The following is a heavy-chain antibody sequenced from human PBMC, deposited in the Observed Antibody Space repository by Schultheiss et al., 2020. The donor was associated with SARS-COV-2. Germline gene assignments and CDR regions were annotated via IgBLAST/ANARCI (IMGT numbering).Heavy chain of an antibody. D-gene: IGHD3-22*01. J-gene: IGHJ4*02. CDR2: ISSSSSYI. CDR1: GFTFSSYS. V-gene: IGHV3-21*01. Sequence: GGSLRLSCAASGFTFSSYSMNWVRQAPGKGLEWVSSISSSSSYIYYADSVKGRFTISRDNSMNTLYLQMNSLRADDTAVYYCAGYYYNYFDYWGQGTLVTVSS. CDR3: AGYYYNYFDY.